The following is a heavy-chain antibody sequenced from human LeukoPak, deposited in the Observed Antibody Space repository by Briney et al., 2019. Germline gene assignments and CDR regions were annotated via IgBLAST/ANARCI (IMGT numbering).Heavy chain of an antibody. Sequence: PGGSLRLSCAASGFTFSSYAMSWVRQAPGKGLEWVANIKQDGSEKHYVDSVKGRFTISRDNAKKSLFLHMNSLRVEDTAVYYCARGSECTSSTNYYFDYWGQGTLVTVSS. CDR3: ARGSECTSSTNYYFDY. CDR2: IKQDGSEK. V-gene: IGHV3-7*01. D-gene: IGHD2-2*01. J-gene: IGHJ4*02. CDR1: GFTFSSYA.